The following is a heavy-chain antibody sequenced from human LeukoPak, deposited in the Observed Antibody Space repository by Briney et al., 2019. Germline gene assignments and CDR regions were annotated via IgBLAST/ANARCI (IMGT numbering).Heavy chain of an antibody. D-gene: IGHD4-17*01. Sequence: SVKVSCKASGGTFSSYAISWVRQAPGQGLEWMGGIIPIFGTANYAQKFQGRVTITADESTSTAYMELSSLRSEDTAVYYCARHYYYGDYGIDYWGQGTLVTVSS. CDR3: ARHYYYGDYGIDY. CDR1: GGTFSSYA. J-gene: IGHJ4*02. V-gene: IGHV1-69*13. CDR2: IIPIFGTA.